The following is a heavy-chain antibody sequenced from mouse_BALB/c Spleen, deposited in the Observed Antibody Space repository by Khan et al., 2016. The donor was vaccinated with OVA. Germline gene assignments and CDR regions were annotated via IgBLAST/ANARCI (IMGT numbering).Heavy chain of an antibody. CDR1: GFTFTNYG. J-gene: IGHJ4*01. CDR3: ARVVYNGTMAC. D-gene: IGHD1-1*02. V-gene: IGHV9-3-1*01. CDR2: INTYTGEP. Sequence: QIQLVQSGPELKKPGETVQLSCKASGFTFTNYGMNWVKQAPGKGLTWMGWINTYTGEPTFADDFKGRFAFSLETSASTAYLQIISLKNEDTATYFCARVVYNGTMACWGQGTSVTVSS.